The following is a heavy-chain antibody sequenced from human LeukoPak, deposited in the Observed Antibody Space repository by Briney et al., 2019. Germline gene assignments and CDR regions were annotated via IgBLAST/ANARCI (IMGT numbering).Heavy chain of an antibody. V-gene: IGHV3-53*01. CDR1: GFSVTTNY. D-gene: IGHD3-16*01. Sequence: GGSLRLSCAASGFSVTTNYMTWVRQAPGKGLDWVSVIFSGTTTYYADSVKGRFAISRDNSKNTVYLQMNSLRGEDTAVYYCARLGKGLDGGVQNALDIWGQGTMVIVSS. CDR2: IFSGTTT. CDR3: ARLGKGLDGGVQNALDI. J-gene: IGHJ3*02.